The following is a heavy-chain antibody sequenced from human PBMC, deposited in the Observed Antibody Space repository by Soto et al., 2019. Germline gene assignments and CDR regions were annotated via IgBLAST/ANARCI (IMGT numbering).Heavy chain of an antibody. D-gene: IGHD2-15*01. V-gene: IGHV3-30*18. J-gene: IGHJ4*02. Sequence: GGSLRLSCAASGFTFSSYGMHWVRQAPGKGLEWVALISYDGSNEYYADSVKGRFTISRDNSKNTLYLQMNSLRAEDTAVYYCAKDGAYCSGGSCYFRAADYWGQGTLVTVSS. CDR3: AKDGAYCSGGSCYFRAADY. CDR1: GFTFSSYG. CDR2: ISYDGSNE.